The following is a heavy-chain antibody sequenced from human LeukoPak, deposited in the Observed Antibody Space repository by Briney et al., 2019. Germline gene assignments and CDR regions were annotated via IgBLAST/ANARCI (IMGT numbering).Heavy chain of an antibody. CDR3: AELGITMIGGV. D-gene: IGHD3-10*02. Sequence: GGSLRLSCAASGFTFSSYSMKWVRQAPRKGLEWVSYISISGSTIHYADSVKGRFTISRDNAKNSLYLQMNSLRAEDTAVYYCAELGITMIGGVWGKGTTVTISS. CDR2: ISISGSTI. J-gene: IGHJ6*04. V-gene: IGHV3-48*03. CDR1: GFTFSSYS.